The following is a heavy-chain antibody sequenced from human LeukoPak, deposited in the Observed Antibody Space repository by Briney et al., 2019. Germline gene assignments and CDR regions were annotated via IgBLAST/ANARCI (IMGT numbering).Heavy chain of an antibody. CDR3: ARGRFGEWDKWFDP. D-gene: IGHD3-10*01. J-gene: IGHJ5*02. CDR1: GYTFTDYY. CDR2: INPKSGGT. V-gene: IGHV1-2*02. Sequence: ASVKVSCKASGYTFTDYYMHWVRQAPRQGLEWMGWINPKSGGTSYAQKFQGRVSMTRDTSISTVYMELSSLRSDDTAVYFCARGRFGEWDKWFDPWGQGTLVTVSS.